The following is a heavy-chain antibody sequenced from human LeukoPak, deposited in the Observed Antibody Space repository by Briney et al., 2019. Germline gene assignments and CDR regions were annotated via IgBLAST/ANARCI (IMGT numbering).Heavy chain of an antibody. CDR1: GYTFTSYD. CDR2: MNPNSGNT. V-gene: IGHV1-8*01. J-gene: IGHJ4*02. D-gene: IGHD2-21*02. Sequence: DSVKVSCKASGYTFTSYDINWVRQATGQGLEWMGWMNPNSGNTGYAQKFQGRVTMTRNTSISTAYMELSSLRSEDTAVYYCARADVVVTGMVDYWGQGTLVTVSS. CDR3: ARADVVVTGMVDY.